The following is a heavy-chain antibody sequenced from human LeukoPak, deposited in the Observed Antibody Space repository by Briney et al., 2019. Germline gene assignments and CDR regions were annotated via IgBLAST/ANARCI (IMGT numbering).Heavy chain of an antibody. CDR3: ARGSSSSTRYNRFDP. V-gene: IGHV3-21*01. CDR2: ISSSSSYI. CDR1: GFTFSSYS. J-gene: IGHJ5*02. Sequence: GGSLRLSCAASGFTFSSYSMNWVRQAPGKGLEWVSSISSSSSYIYYADSVKGRFTISRDNAKNSLYLQMNSLRAEDTAVYYCARGSSSSTRYNRFDPWGQGTLVTVSS. D-gene: IGHD6-6*01.